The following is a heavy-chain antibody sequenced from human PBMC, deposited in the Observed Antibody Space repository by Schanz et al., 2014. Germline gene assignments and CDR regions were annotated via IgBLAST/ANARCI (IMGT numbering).Heavy chain of an antibody. V-gene: IGHV3-23*01. CDR1: GFTFSSYA. J-gene: IGHJ4*02. D-gene: IGHD1-26*01. CDR3: ARDNGRIPAANSFDY. CDR2: ISGSGGST. Sequence: EVQLLESGGGLVQPGGSLRLSCAASGFTFSSYAMSWVRQAPGKGLEWVSAISGSGGSTYYADSVKGRFIISRDNSKNNSKNTLYVQMNSLRAEDTAVYFCARDNGRIPAANSFDYWGQGTRVTVSS.